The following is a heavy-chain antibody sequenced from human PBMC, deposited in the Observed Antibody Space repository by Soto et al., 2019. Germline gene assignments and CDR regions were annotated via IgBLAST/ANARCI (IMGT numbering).Heavy chain of an antibody. D-gene: IGHD3-10*01. CDR1: GYRFTNYG. Sequence: PGESLKISSKGSGYRFTNYGIGWVRQMPGKGLEWMGIIYPGDSDTRYSPSFQGQVTISADKSINTIYLQMDSLNTEDTAVYFCTTDIRWFGGDFWGQGTVVTVSS. J-gene: IGHJ4*02. CDR3: TTDIRWFGGDF. V-gene: IGHV5-51*01. CDR2: IYPGDSDT.